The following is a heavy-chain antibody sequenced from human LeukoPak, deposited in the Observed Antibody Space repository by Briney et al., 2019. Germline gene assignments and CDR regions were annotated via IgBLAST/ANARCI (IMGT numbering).Heavy chain of an antibody. Sequence: SETLSLTCTVSGGSISSYYWGWIRQSPGKGLEWVGSVSHRGSTYYNPSLRSRVTISVDTSKNQFSLKLSSVTAADTAVYYWARRDRKDYVWGSYRHVHPFDYWGQGTLVTVSS. V-gene: IGHV4-39*07. CDR3: ARRDRKDYVWGSYRHVHPFDY. CDR2: VSHRGST. CDR1: GGSISSYY. J-gene: IGHJ4*02. D-gene: IGHD3-16*02.